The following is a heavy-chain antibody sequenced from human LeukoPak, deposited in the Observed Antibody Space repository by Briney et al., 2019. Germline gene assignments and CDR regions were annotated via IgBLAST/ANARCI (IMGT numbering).Heavy chain of an antibody. CDR2: ISSSGSTI. V-gene: IGHV3-48*03. J-gene: IGHJ4*02. Sequence: GGSLRLSCAASGFTFSSYEMNWVRQAPGKGLEWVSYISSSGSTIYYADSVKGRFTISRDNAKNSLYLQMNSLRAEDTAVYYCARVGYSSSWSPSDYWGQGALVTVSS. CDR3: ARVGYSSSWSPSDY. D-gene: IGHD6-13*01. CDR1: GFTFSSYE.